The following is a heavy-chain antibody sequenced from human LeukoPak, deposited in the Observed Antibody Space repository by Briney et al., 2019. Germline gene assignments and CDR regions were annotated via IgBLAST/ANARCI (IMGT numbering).Heavy chain of an antibody. CDR2: IKSKTDGGTT. CDR1: GGSFSGYY. J-gene: IGHJ4*02. D-gene: IGHD3-10*01. CDR3: ARAPTYGPGSSFDY. Sequence: ETLSLTCAVYGGSFSGYYWSWIRQPPGKGLEWVGRIKSKTDGGTTDYAAPVKGRFTISRDDSKNTLYLQMNSLRAEDTAVYYCARAPTYGPGSSFDYWGQGTLVTVSS. V-gene: IGHV3-15*01.